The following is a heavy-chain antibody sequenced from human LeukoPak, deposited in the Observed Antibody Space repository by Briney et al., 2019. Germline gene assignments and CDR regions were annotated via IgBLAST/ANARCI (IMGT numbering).Heavy chain of an antibody. CDR1: GFPFDDYA. V-gene: IGHV3-9*01. J-gene: IGHJ4*02. CDR2: ISWNSGSI. Sequence: PGRSLRLSCAPSGFPFDDYAMHGVRQAPGKGLEWVSGISWNSGSIGYADSVKGRFTISRDNAKNSVYLQMNSLRAEDTALYYCAKYIGSSASCPIAGGQRTLVTVSS. CDR3: AKYIGSSASCPIA. D-gene: IGHD2-2*01.